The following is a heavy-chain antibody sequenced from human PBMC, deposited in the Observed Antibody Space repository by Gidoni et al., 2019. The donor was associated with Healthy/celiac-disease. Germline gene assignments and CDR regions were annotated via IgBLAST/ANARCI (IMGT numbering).Heavy chain of an antibody. CDR2: IIPIFGTA. D-gene: IGHD5-12*01. J-gene: IGHJ6*02. Sequence: QVQLVQSGAEVKKPGSSVKVSCKASGGTFSSYAISWVRQAPGQGLEWMGGIIPIFGTANYAQKFQGRVTITADESTSTAYMELSSLRSEDTAVYYCARCGYSGYDTYYYYGMDVWGQGTTVTVSS. V-gene: IGHV1-69*01. CDR3: ARCGYSGYDTYYYYGMDV. CDR1: GGTFSSYA.